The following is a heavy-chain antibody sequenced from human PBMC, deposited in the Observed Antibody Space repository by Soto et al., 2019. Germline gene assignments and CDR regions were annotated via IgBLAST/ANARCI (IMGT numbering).Heavy chain of an antibody. CDR3: ARVYSYRSYARVHFDY. Sequence: QVQLQESGPGLVKPSQTLSLTCTVSGGSISSGDYYWSWIRQPPGKGLEWIGHIYYSGSTYYNPSLKSRVTISVDTSKNQFSLKLSSVTAADTAVYYCARVYSYRSYARVHFDYWGQGTLVTVSS. D-gene: IGHD2-2*01. CDR1: GGSISSGDYY. J-gene: IGHJ4*02. CDR2: IYYSGST. V-gene: IGHV4-30-4*01.